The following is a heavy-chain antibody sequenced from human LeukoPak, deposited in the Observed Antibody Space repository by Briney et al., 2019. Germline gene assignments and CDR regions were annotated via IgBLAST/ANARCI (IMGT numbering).Heavy chain of an antibody. Sequence: PGGSLRLSCAASGFTFSSYSMNWVRQAPGKGLEWVSSISSSSSYIYYADSVKGRFTISRDNAKNSLHLQMNSLRAEDTAVYYCARVPTTVPSGGFDYWGQGTLVTVSS. J-gene: IGHJ4*02. CDR2: ISSSSSYI. CDR3: ARVPTTVPSGGFDY. D-gene: IGHD4-17*01. CDR1: GFTFSSYS. V-gene: IGHV3-21*01.